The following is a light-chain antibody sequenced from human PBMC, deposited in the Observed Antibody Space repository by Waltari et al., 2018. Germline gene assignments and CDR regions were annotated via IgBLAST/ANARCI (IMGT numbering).Light chain of an antibody. CDR1: QNIGTD. Sequence: ELVLTQSPDFQSATPNEKVTITCRASQNIGTDLHWYQQKPYQSPNRLIRYAARSFSGVPSRFSGSGSGTTFTLTISSLQAEDAATYYCHQSGSLPFTFGPGTKVDIK. CDR2: YAA. CDR3: HQSGSLPFT. J-gene: IGKJ3*01. V-gene: IGKV6-21*01.